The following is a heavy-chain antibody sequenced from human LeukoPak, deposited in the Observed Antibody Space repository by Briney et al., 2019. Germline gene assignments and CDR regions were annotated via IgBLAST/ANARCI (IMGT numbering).Heavy chain of an antibody. CDR2: IYTSGST. CDR3: ARGPVDTTYLGFYY. J-gene: IGHJ4*02. V-gene: IGHV4-4*07. D-gene: IGHD5-18*01. Sequence: SETLSVTCTVSGASISSYYWSWIRQPAGKGLEWIGRIYTSGSTNYNPSLKSRVTISVDKSKNQLSLKLSSVTAADTAVYYCARGPVDTTYLGFYYWGQGTPVTVSS. CDR1: GASISSYY.